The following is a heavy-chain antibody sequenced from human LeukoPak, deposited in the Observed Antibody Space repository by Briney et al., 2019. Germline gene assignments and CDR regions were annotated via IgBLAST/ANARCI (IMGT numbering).Heavy chain of an antibody. V-gene: IGHV4-59*01. J-gene: IGHJ4*02. CDR1: GGSISSYY. CDR2: IYYSGST. CDR3: AGGGAAAGVYYFDY. D-gene: IGHD6-13*01. Sequence: PSETLSLTCTVSGGSISSYYWSWIRQPPGMGLEWIGYIYYSGSTNYNPSLKSRVTISVDTSKNQFSLKLSSVTAADTAMYFCAGGGAAAGVYYFDYWGQGTLVTVSS.